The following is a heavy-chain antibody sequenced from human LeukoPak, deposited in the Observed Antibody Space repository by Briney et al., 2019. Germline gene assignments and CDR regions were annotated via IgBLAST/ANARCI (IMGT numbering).Heavy chain of an antibody. CDR2: VSGNGRNT. Sequence: GGSLRLSCAASGFSFSTYAMNWFRQAPGKGLEWISGVSGNGRNTYYADSVRGWFTISRDNSKSTVDLQMTSLRAEDTATYYCVRAAFGSGIPNWFDPWGRGTLVTVSS. D-gene: IGHD3-10*01. V-gene: IGHV3-23*01. CDR3: VRAAFGSGIPNWFDP. J-gene: IGHJ5*02. CDR1: GFSFSTYA.